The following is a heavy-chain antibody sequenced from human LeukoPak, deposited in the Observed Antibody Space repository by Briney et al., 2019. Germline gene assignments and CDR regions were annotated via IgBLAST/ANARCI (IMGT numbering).Heavy chain of an antibody. CDR1: RSTFSNDC. CDR2: INGGGTST. Sequence: GGSLSLSCAAARSTFSNDCGQRDRQAPGIGLVWVSRINGGGTSTSYQDSVRVRFTMYRDNAQNTVDLQMSSLTAEDTAVYRCAREFLPTGAHTDAFDIWGQGTMVTVSS. D-gene: IGHD2-21*01. V-gene: IGHV3-74*01. J-gene: IGHJ3*02. CDR3: AREFLPTGAHTDAFDI.